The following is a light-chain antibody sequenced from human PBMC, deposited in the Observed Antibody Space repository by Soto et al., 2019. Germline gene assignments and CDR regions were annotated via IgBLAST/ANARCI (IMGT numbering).Light chain of an antibody. CDR3: FSYTTGTTNV. CDR2: EVH. CDR1: NSDIGGYNF. Sequence: QSALTQAASVSGSPGQSITISCVGTNSDIGGYNFVSWYQQHPGKAPKLMIFEVHKRPSGVSNRFSGSKSGNTASLTISGLQAEDEADYFCFSYTTGTTNVFGTGTKLTVL. J-gene: IGLJ1*01. V-gene: IGLV2-14*01.